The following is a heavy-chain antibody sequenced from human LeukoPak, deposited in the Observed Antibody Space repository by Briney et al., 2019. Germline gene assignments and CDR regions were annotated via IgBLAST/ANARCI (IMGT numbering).Heavy chain of an antibody. Sequence: PSETLSLTCTVSGGSISSSSYYWGWIRQPPGKGLEWIGSIYYSGSTYYNPSLKSRVTISVDTSKNQFSLKLSSVTAADTAVYYCARRRDCSSTSCYQDYWGQGTLVTVSS. D-gene: IGHD2-2*01. V-gene: IGHV4-39*01. CDR3: ARRRDCSSTSCYQDY. J-gene: IGHJ4*02. CDR2: IYYSGST. CDR1: GGSISSSSYY.